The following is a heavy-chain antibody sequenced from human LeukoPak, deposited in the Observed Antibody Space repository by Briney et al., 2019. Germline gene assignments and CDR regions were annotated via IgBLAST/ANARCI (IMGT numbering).Heavy chain of an antibody. CDR3: ARGNYDFWSGYTYYYMDV. CDR1: GYSMSSGYY. CDR2: IYHSGST. Sequence: SETLSLTCAVSGYSMSSGYYWGWIRQPPGKGLEWIGSIYHSGSTYYNPSLKSRVTISVDTSKSQFSLKLSSVTAADTAVYYCARGNYDFWSGYTYYYMDVWGKGTTVTVSS. J-gene: IGHJ6*03. D-gene: IGHD3-3*01. V-gene: IGHV4-38-2*01.